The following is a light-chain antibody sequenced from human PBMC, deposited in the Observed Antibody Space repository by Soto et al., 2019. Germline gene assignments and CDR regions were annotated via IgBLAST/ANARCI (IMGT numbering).Light chain of an antibody. CDR1: QSVGSY. Sequence: EIVLTQSPATLSLSLGERATLSCRASQSVGSYLAWYQQKPGQAPRLLIYDASNRATDIPARFSGNGSGTDFTLTISSLEPEDFAVYYCQQRSNWSFGQGTRLEIK. CDR3: QQRSNWS. J-gene: IGKJ5*01. V-gene: IGKV3-11*01. CDR2: DAS.